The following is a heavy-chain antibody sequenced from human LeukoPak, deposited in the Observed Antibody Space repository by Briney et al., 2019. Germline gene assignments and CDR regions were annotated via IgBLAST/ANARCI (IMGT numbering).Heavy chain of an antibody. J-gene: IGHJ5*02. CDR1: NGSISSYY. CDR3: ARGDRAVAGAWGWFDP. CDR2: IHASGST. V-gene: IGHV4-4*07. Sequence: SETLSLTCTVSNGSISSYYWSWIREPAGKGLEWIGRIHASGSTNYNPSLKSRVTMSVDTPKNQFSLKLSSVTAADTAIYYCARGDRAVAGAWGWFDPWGQGTLVTVSS. D-gene: IGHD6-19*01.